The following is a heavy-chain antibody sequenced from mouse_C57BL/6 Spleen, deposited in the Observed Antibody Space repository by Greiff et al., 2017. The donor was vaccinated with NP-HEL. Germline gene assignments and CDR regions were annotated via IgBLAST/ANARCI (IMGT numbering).Heavy chain of an antibody. D-gene: IGHD2-2*01. V-gene: IGHV1-55*01. CDR3: ARYEMVRDFDY. Sequence: QVQLQQSGAELVKPGASVKMSCKASGYTFTSYWITWVKQRPGQGLEWIGDIYPGSGSTNYNEKFKSKATLTVDTSSSTAYMQLSSLTSEDSAVYYFARYEMVRDFDYWCQGTTLTVSS. CDR1: GYTFTSYW. J-gene: IGHJ2*01. CDR2: IYPGSGST.